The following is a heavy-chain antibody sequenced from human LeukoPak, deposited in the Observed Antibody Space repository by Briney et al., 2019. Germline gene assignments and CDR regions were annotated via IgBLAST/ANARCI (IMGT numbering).Heavy chain of an antibody. CDR3: ASSRYDILTGHYNFDY. CDR2: IYWNNDN. J-gene: IGHJ4*02. CDR1: GFSLSTRGVG. D-gene: IGHD3-9*01. V-gene: IGHV2-5*01. Sequence: SGPTLVKPTQTLTLTCTFSGFSLSTRGVGVGWIRQPPGKAPEWLALIYWNNDNRYSPSLKSRLNITKDTSKNQVVLTMTNMDPVDTATYYCASSRYDILTGHYNFDYWGQGTLVTVSS.